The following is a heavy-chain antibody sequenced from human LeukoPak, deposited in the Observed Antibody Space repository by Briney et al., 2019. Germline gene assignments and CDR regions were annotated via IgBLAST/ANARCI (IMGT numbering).Heavy chain of an antibody. CDR3: ANTMYSSAWSPFDY. CDR2: IQYDGNKR. V-gene: IGHV3-30*02. Sequence: GGSLRLSCAAPTFTFSSYGMHWVRQAPGKGLERVAFIQYDGNKRYYADSVKGRFTISRDNSKNTLYLQMNSLRPEDTALYYCANTMYSSAWSPFDYWGRGTLVTVSS. D-gene: IGHD6-19*01. J-gene: IGHJ4*02. CDR1: TFTFSSYG.